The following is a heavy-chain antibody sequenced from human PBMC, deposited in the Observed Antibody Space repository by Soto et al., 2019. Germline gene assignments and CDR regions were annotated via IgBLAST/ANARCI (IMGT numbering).Heavy chain of an antibody. D-gene: IGHD2-15*01. CDR1: GFAFRSYN. CDR2: ISSGSSNM. Sequence: EVQMVESGGGLAKPGGSLTLSCAGSGFAFRSYNMNWVRQPPGKGLEWVASISSGSSNMYYADSVKGRFTISRDNAKDSLYLQMDSLRAEDSAVYYCASATVVAGTFDFWGPGTLLTVAS. J-gene: IGHJ4*02. CDR3: ASATVVAGTFDF. V-gene: IGHV3-21*01.